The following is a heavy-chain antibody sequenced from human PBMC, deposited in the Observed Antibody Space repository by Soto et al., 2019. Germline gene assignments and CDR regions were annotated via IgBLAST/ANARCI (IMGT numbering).Heavy chain of an antibody. Sequence: QVQLVQSGAEVKKPGSSVKVSCKASGGTFSSYAISWVRQAPGQGLEWMGGIIPIFGTANYAQKFQGRVTITEDESTSTAYMELSSLRSEDTAVYYCARTYYDILTGYYRYYYGMDVWGQGTTVTVSS. CDR1: GGTFSSYA. CDR2: IIPIFGTA. J-gene: IGHJ6*02. D-gene: IGHD3-9*01. CDR3: ARTYYDILTGYYRYYYGMDV. V-gene: IGHV1-69*01.